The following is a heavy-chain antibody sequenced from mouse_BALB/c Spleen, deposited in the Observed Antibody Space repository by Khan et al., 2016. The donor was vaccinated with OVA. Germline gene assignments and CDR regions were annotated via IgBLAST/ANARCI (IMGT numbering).Heavy chain of an antibody. V-gene: IGHV1-7*01. D-gene: IGHD3-3*01. CDR1: GYTFTSYW. Sequence: QVQLQQSGAELAKPGASVKMSCKASGYTFTSYWMHWVKQRPGQGLEWIGYINPSSGYTEYNQNLKDKATLTADKSSSTAYMQLSSLTSEDSAVYYCARARIDYWGQGTTLTVSS. J-gene: IGHJ2*01. CDR2: INPSSGYT. CDR3: ARARIDY.